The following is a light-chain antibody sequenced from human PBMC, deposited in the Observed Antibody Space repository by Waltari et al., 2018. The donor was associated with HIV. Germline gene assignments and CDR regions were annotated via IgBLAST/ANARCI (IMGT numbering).Light chain of an antibody. CDR3: QTWGTGMGV. Sequence: LGASVKLTCTLSSEHSSYAIAWHQQQPEKGPRYLMEVNSGGSHRKGDGIPDRFSGSSSGAERYLSISSLQSEDEADYYCQTWGTGMGVFGGGTKLTVL. CDR1: SEHSSYA. J-gene: IGLJ3*02. V-gene: IGLV4-69*01. CDR2: VNSGGSH.